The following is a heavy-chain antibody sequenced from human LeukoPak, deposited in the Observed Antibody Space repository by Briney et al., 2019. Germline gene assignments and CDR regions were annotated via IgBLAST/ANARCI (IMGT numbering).Heavy chain of an antibody. CDR2: ISSSSSTI. CDR3: ARGDTMVRGKDY. D-gene: IGHD3-10*01. Sequence: GGSLRLSCAASGFTFSDYYMSWIRQAPGKGLEWVSYISSSSSTIYYADSAKGRFTISRDNVKNSLYLQMNSLRAEDTAVYYCARGDTMVRGKDYWGQGTLVTVSS. V-gene: IGHV3-11*01. CDR1: GFTFSDYY. J-gene: IGHJ4*02.